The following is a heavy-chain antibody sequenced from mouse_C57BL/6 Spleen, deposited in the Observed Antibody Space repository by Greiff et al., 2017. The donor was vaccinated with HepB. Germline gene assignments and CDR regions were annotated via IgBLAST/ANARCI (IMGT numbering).Heavy chain of an antibody. CDR1: GYTFTDYY. J-gene: IGHJ3*01. CDR3: ARAGAAQDRELYAY. Sequence: EVQLQQSGPELVKPGASVKISCKASGYTFTDYYMNWVKQSHGKSLEWIGDINPNNGGTSYNQKFKGKATLTVDKSSSTAYMELRSLTSEDSAVYYWARAGAAQDRELYAYWGKGTLVTVSA. CDR2: INPNNGGT. V-gene: IGHV1-26*01. D-gene: IGHD3-2*02.